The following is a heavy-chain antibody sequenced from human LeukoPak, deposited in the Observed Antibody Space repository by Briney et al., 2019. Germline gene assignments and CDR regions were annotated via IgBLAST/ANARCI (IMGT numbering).Heavy chain of an antibody. CDR3: ARDHQTLASYSSGWYVETNAFDI. D-gene: IGHD6-19*01. V-gene: IGHV3-21*01. CDR2: ISSSSSYI. CDR1: GSTFSSYS. Sequence: PGGSLRLSCAASGSTFSSYSMNWVRQAPGKGLEWVSSISSSSSYIYYADSVKGRFTISRDNAKNSLYLQMNSLRAEDTAVYYCARDHQTLASYSSGWYVETNAFDIWGQGTMVTVSS. J-gene: IGHJ3*02.